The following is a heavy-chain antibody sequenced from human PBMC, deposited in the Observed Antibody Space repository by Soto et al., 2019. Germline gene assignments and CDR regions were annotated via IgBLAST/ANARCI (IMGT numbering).Heavy chain of an antibody. V-gene: IGHV3-15*01. CDR1: GFTFSSAW. Sequence: PGGSLRLSCAASGFTFSSAWMSWVRQAPGKGLEWVGRIKSKTDGGTTDYAAPVKGRFTISRDDSKNTLYLQMNSLKTEDTAVYYCTTDPPPHYYGSGSYNQFFDPWGQGTLVTVSS. J-gene: IGHJ5*02. CDR3: TTDPPPHYYGSGSYNQFFDP. D-gene: IGHD3-10*01. CDR2: IKSKTDGGTT.